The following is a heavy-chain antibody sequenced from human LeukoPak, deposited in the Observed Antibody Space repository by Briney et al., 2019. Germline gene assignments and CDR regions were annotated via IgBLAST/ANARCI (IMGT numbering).Heavy chain of an antibody. CDR1: GGSISSSSYY. CDR2: IYYSGST. J-gene: IGHJ3*02. CDR3: ARIVVPAAIHPLHDAFDI. Sequence: SETLSLTCTVSGGSISSSSYYWGWTRQPPGKGLEWIGSIYYSGSTYYNPSLKSRVTISVDTSKNQFSLKLSSVTAADTAVYYCARIVVPAAIHPLHDAFDIWGQGTMVTVSS. V-gene: IGHV4-39*01. D-gene: IGHD2-2*02.